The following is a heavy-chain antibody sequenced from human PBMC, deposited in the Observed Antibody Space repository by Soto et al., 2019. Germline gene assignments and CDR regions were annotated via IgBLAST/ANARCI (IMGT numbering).Heavy chain of an antibody. Sequence: QVHLVQSGAEVKKPASSVKVSCQASGGTFSTYGITWVRQAPGHGLEWVGEIIPVFASTSSAQLFRGRLSITADEVSSTAYMELSGLTSEDTAIYYCATAVFRGTAIQKFEHWGQGPLVPVS. CDR3: ATAVFRGTAIQKFEH. CDR2: IIPVFAST. D-gene: IGHD5-12*01. J-gene: IGHJ4*02. CDR1: GGTFSTYG. V-gene: IGHV1-69*01.